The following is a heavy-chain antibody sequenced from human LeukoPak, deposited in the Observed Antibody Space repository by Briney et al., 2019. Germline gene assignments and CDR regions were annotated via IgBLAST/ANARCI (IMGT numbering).Heavy chain of an antibody. CDR3: ARSYNWKRGGAFDI. J-gene: IGHJ3*02. D-gene: IGHD1-20*01. V-gene: IGHV4-39*07. CDR2: INHSGST. CDR1: GGSISSSSYY. Sequence: SETLSLTCTVSGGSISSSSYYWSWIRQPPGKGLEWIGEINHSGSTNYNPSLKSRVTISVDTSKNQFSLKLSSVTAADTALYYCARSYNWKRGGAFDIWGQGTMVTVSS.